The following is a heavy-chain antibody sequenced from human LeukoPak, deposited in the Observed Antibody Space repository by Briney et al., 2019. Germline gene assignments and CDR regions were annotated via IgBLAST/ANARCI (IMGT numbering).Heavy chain of an antibody. CDR1: GGSISSSSYY. CDR3: ARHVLRFLEWLLYVDDAFDI. D-gene: IGHD3-3*01. J-gene: IGHJ3*02. CDR2: IYYSGST. V-gene: IGHV4-39*01. Sequence: SETLSLTCTVSGGSISSSSYYWGWIRQPPGKGLEWIGSIYYSGSTYYNPSLKSRVTISVDTSKNQFPLKLSSVTAADTAVYYCARHVLRFLEWLLYVDDAFDIWGQGTMVTVSS.